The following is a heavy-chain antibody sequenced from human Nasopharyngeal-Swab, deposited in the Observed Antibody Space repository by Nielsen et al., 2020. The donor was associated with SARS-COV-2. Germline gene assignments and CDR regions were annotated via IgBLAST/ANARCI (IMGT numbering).Heavy chain of an antibody. Sequence: GSLRLSCTVSGGSITSDYWSWIRQPPGKGLEWIGYIHSSGHAMYNPSLRSRATISIDTSKNHFSLTLSSVTAADTAVYYCVRHPPLSGFDYWGQGTLVTVPS. D-gene: IGHD3-9*01. CDR3: VRHPPLSGFDY. CDR2: IHSSGHA. CDR1: GGSITSDY. V-gene: IGHV4-59*08. J-gene: IGHJ4*02.